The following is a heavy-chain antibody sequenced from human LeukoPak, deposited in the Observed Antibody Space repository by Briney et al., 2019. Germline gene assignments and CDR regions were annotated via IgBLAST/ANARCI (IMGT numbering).Heavy chain of an antibody. J-gene: IGHJ4*02. CDR1: GFTVSTNY. Sequence: GALRLSCAASGFTVSTNYMSWVRQAPGKGLEWVSAISGSGGSTYYADSVKGRFTISRDNSKNTLYLQMNSLRAEDTAVYYCAKGYSYGMGDYWGQGTLVTVSS. D-gene: IGHD5-18*01. V-gene: IGHV3-23*01. CDR2: ISGSGGST. CDR3: AKGYSYGMGDY.